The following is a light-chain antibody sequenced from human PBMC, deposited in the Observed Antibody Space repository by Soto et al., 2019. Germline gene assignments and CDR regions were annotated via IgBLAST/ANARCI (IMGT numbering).Light chain of an antibody. Sequence: EIVLTQSPATLSLSPGERATLSCRASQSVTSYLAWYQQKPGQAPRLLIYDVSNRASGIPARFSGRGSETDFTLTISSLEPEDFAVYYCQQRSDWPLTFGQGTRLEIK. CDR3: QQRSDWPLT. V-gene: IGKV3-11*01. CDR2: DVS. J-gene: IGKJ5*01. CDR1: QSVTSY.